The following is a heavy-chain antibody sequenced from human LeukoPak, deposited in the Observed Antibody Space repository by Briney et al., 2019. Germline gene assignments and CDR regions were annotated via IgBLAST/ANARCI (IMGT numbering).Heavy chain of an antibody. CDR2: SGSGGGT. D-gene: IGHD3-10*01. J-gene: IGHJ4*02. V-gene: IGHV3-23*01. Sequence: PGRSLRLSCAVSGITLSNYGMSWVRQAPGKGLEWVAGSGSGGGTNYADSVKGRFTISRDNPKNTLYLQMNSLRAEDTAVYFCAKRGVVIRVVLVGFHKEAYYFDSWGQGALVTVSS. CDR3: AKRGVVIRVVLVGFHKEAYYFDS. CDR1: GITLSNYG.